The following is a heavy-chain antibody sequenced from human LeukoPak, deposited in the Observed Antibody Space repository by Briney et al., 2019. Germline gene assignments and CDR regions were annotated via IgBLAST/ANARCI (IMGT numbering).Heavy chain of an antibody. CDR3: AKDSAYGDYVDWYYYYMDV. D-gene: IGHD4-17*01. V-gene: IGHV3-23*01. J-gene: IGHJ6*03. CDR1: GFSFSSYG. Sequence: GGSLRLSCAASGFSFSSYGMSWVRQAPGKGLEWVSALSGSGHYTFYADSVKGRFTISRDNSKNTLYLQMNSLRAGDTAVYYCAKDSAYGDYVDWYYYYMDVWGKGTTVTISS. CDR2: LSGSGHYT.